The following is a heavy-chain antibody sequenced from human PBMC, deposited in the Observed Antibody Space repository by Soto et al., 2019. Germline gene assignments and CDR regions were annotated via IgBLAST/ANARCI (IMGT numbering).Heavy chain of an antibody. V-gene: IGHV1-69*12. CDR2: VIPIFGTA. CDR1: GGTFSSYA. Sequence: QVQLVQSGAEVKKPGSSVKVSCKASGGTFSSYAISWVRQAPGQGLEWMGGVIPIFGTANYAQKFQGRDTNTADESTSTAYKELSSLRSEDTAVYYCARETRQVGATPQGWGQGTLVTVSS. J-gene: IGHJ4*02. CDR3: ARETRQVGATPQG. D-gene: IGHD1-26*01.